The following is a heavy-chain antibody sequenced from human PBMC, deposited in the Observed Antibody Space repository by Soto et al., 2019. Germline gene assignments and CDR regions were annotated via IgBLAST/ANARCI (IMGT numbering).Heavy chain of an antibody. Sequence: PSETLSLTCTVSGGSISSYYWSWIRQPPGKGLEWIGYIYYSGSTNYNPSLKSRVTISVDTSKNQFSLKLSSVTAADTAVYYCARDRGNSPYYYGMDVWGQGTTVTVSS. J-gene: IGHJ6*02. CDR3: ARDRGNSPYYYGMDV. CDR1: GGSISSYY. CDR2: IYYSGST. D-gene: IGHD3-10*01. V-gene: IGHV4-59*01.